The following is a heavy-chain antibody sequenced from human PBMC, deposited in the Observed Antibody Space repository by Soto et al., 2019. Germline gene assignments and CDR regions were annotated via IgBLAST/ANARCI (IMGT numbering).Heavy chain of an antibody. Sequence: QVQLVQSGAEVKKPGASVKVSCKASGYTFTSYAMHWVRQAPGQRLEWMGWINAGNGNTKYSQKFQGRVTITRDTSASTAYMELSSLRSEDTAVYYCARDWTRDYDPLNGAFDIWGQGTMVTVSS. D-gene: IGHD4-17*01. V-gene: IGHV1-3*01. J-gene: IGHJ3*02. CDR2: INAGNGNT. CDR3: ARDWTRDYDPLNGAFDI. CDR1: GYTFTSYA.